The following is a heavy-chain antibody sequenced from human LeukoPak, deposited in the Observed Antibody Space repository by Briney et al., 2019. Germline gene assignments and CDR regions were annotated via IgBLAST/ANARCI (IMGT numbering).Heavy chain of an antibody. D-gene: IGHD6-19*01. V-gene: IGHV3-74*01. CDR3: ARAGASGWYAAGWFDP. CDR2: INTDGRTT. Sequence: GGSLRLSCAASGFSFNTYTMNWVRQAPGKGLVWVSSINTDGRTTRYAASVQGRFTISRDNAKNTLSLQMNSLRDDDTAVYYCARAGASGWYAAGWFDPWGQGTLVTVSS. J-gene: IGHJ5*02. CDR1: GFSFNTYT.